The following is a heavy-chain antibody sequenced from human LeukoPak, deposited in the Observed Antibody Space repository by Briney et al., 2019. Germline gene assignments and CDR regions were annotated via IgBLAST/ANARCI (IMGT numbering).Heavy chain of an antibody. CDR3: ASTVAGYYFDY. D-gene: IGHD6-19*01. V-gene: IGHV4-39*07. CDR2: IYYSGRT. Sequence: SETLSLTCTVSGGSISSSSYYWGWIRQPPGKGLEGIGSIYYSGRTYYNPSLKSRVTISVDTSKNQFSLKLSSVTAADTAVYYCASTVAGYYFDYWGQGTLVTVSS. CDR1: GGSISSSSYY. J-gene: IGHJ4*02.